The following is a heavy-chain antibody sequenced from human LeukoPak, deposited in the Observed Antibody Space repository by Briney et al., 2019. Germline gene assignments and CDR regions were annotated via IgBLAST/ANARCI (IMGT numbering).Heavy chain of an antibody. Sequence: GGSLRLSCAASGFTFSSYAMSWVRQAPGKGLEWVSAISGSGGSTYYADSVKGRFTISGDNSKNTLYLQMNSLRAEDTAVYYCAKADVVVVVAATRYWGQGTLVTVSS. J-gene: IGHJ4*02. CDR3: AKADVVVVVAATRY. CDR1: GFTFSSYA. CDR2: ISGSGGST. V-gene: IGHV3-23*01. D-gene: IGHD2-15*01.